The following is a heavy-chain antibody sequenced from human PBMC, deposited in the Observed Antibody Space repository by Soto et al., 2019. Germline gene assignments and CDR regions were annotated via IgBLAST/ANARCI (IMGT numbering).Heavy chain of an antibody. V-gene: IGHV4-4*02. Sequence: SETLSLTCAVSGGSISSSNCWSWVRQPPGKGLEWIGEIYHSGSTNYNPSLKSRVTISVDKSKNQFSLKLSSVTAADTAVYYCAILRAYDGIDHIRPRFDILGKGTMVT. CDR1: GGSISSSNC. D-gene: IGHD2-21*01. CDR3: AILRAYDGIDHIRPRFDI. CDR2: IYHSGST. J-gene: IGHJ3*02.